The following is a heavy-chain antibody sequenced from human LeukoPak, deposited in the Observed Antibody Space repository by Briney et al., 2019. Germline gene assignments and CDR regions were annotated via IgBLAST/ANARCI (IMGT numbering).Heavy chain of an antibody. D-gene: IGHD3-16*01. J-gene: IGHJ6*03. CDR3: ARRGIERDGRLCYYYMDV. V-gene: IGHV4-34*01. CDR1: GGSFSGYY. CDR2: INHSGST. Sequence: SETLSLTCAVYGGSFSGYYWSWIRQPPGKGLEWIGEINHSGSTNYNPSLKSRVTISVDTSKNQFSLKLSSVTAADTAVYYCARRGIERDGRLCYYYMDVWGKGTTVTVSS.